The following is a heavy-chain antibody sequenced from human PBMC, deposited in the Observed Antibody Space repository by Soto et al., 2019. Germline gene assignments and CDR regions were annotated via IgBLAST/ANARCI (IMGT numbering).Heavy chain of an antibody. CDR3: GADSSSWYSAVPDY. V-gene: IGHV1-69*13. Sequence: EASVKVSCKASGGTFSSYAISWVRQAPGQGLEWMGGIIPIFGTANYAQKFQGRVTITADESTSTAYMELSSLRSEDTAVYYCGADSSSWYSAVPDYWGQGTLVTVSS. D-gene: IGHD6-13*01. J-gene: IGHJ4*02. CDR1: GGTFSSYA. CDR2: IIPIFGTA.